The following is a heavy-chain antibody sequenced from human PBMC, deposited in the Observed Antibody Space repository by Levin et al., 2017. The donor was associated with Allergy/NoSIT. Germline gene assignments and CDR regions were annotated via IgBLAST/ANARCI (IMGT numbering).Heavy chain of an antibody. V-gene: IGHV4-39*07. CDR1: GGSISDDSYY. CDR3: AGEPNSPYYYHYGLDV. D-gene: IGHD2/OR15-2a*01. CDR2: IYYDGSA. Sequence: SQTLSLTCTVSGGSISDDSYYWAWVRQPPGKGLEWVGSIYYDGSAYYNPSLKTRLTISVDTSKNQFSLRVNSVTAADTAVYYCAGEPNSPYYYHYGLDVWGPGTTVTVTS. J-gene: IGHJ6*02.